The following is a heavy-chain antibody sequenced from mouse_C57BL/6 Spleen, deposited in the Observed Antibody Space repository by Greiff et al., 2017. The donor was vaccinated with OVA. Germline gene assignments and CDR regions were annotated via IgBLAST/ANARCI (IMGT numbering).Heavy chain of an antibody. V-gene: IGHV1-69*01. D-gene: IGHD2-5*01. Sequence: QVQLQQPGAELVMPGASVKLSCKASGYTFTSYWMHWVKQRPGQGLEWIGEIDPSESYTNYNQKFKGKSTLTVDKSSSTAYMQLSSLTSEDAAVYYCARGRAYYSNCDYWGQGTTLTVSS. J-gene: IGHJ2*01. CDR3: ARGRAYYSNCDY. CDR1: GYTFTSYW. CDR2: IDPSESYT.